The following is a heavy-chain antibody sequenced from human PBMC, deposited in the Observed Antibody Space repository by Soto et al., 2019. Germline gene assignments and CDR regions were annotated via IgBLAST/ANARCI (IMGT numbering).Heavy chain of an antibody. V-gene: IGHV1-18*01. D-gene: IGHD2-8*01. Sequence: ASLKGSWEECGYSIQNTGFSWMRPAIGQGLEWMGWISTYNGNTNYAQKFQGRLSMTRDTSTTTAFMELTTLRSDDTAVYYCARDEYNNGRNVPTSWGQGTPVTVSS. CDR3: ARDEYNNGRNVPTS. CDR2: ISTYNGNT. CDR1: GYSIQNTG. J-gene: IGHJ5*02.